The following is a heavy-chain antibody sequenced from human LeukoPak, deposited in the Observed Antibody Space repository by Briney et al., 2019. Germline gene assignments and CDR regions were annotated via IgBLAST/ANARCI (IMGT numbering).Heavy chain of an antibody. CDR2: INPNSGGT. CDR3: ARDLYYYGSGGDY. CDR1: GYTFTGYY. J-gene: IGHJ4*02. D-gene: IGHD3-10*01. V-gene: IGHV1-2*02. Sequence: ASVKVSCKASGYTFTGYYMHWVRQAPGQGLEWMGWINPNSGGTNYAQKLQGRVTMTTDTSTTTVYMELRSLRSDDTAVYYCARDLYYYGSGGDYWGQGTLVTVSS.